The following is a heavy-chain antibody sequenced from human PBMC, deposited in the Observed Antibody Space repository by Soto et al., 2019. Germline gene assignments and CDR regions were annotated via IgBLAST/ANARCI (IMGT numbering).Heavy chain of an antibody. CDR2: LYWEDTR. CDR1: GFSLYTGGVG. V-gene: IGHV2-5*02. J-gene: IGHJ6*04. D-gene: IGHD1-1*01. CDR3: AHYTTDTYFDV. Sequence: QITLKESSPTLVKPTQTLTLTCSFSGFSLYTGGVGVGWIRQPPGKALQWLALLYWEDTRRYNPLLKNTLTIAKYTSENQVVLTVTDIGPVDTGTYFCAHYTTDTYFDVWGKGATVTVSS.